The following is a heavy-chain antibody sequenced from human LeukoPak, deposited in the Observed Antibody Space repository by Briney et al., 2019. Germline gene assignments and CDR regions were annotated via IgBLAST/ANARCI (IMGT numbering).Heavy chain of an antibody. CDR3: AKDLPKPNGLVPDY. D-gene: IGHD6-19*01. J-gene: IGHJ4*02. CDR2: ISGSGGST. CDR1: GYTLTELS. Sequence: SCKVSGYTLTELSMHWVRQAPGKGLEWVSAISGSGGSTYYADSVKGRFTISRDNSKNTLYLQMNSLRAEDTAVYYCAKDLPKPNGLVPDYWGQGTLVTVSS. V-gene: IGHV3-23*01.